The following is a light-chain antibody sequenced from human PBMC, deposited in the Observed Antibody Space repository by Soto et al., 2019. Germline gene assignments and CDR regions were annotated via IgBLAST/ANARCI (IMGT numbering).Light chain of an antibody. CDR1: QSLLHSNGYNY. Sequence: DIVMTQSPLSLPVTPGEPASISCRSSQSLLHSNGYNYLDWYLQKPGQSPQLLIYLGSDRASGVPDRFSGSGSGTDFTLKISRVEAEDVGVYYCMQALQTGPSTFGQGTRLEIK. V-gene: IGKV2-28*01. J-gene: IGKJ5*01. CDR2: LGS. CDR3: MQALQTGPST.